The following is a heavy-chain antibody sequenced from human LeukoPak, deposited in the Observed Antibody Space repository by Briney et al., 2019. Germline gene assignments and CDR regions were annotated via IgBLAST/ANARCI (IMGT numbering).Heavy chain of an antibody. V-gene: IGHV1-69*05. Sequence: SVKVSCKASGGTFSSYAISWVRQAPGQGLEWMGRIIPIFGTANYAHTFQGRLTITTDESTNKAFMELRSLGSAAPAVYYCARVSTEDINWSDAGGQGSLLTVHS. D-gene: IGHD2-15*01. CDR3: ARVSTEDINWSDA. CDR1: GGTFSSYA. CDR2: IIPIFGTA. J-gene: IGHJ5*01.